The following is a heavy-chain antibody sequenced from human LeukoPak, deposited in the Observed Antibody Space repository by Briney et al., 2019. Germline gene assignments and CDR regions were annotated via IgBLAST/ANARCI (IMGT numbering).Heavy chain of an antibody. V-gene: IGHV4-61*02. CDR1: GGSISSGSYY. D-gene: IGHD6-19*01. CDR2: IYTSGST. Sequence: SETLSLTCTVSGGSISSGSYYWSWFRQPAEKGLEWIGRIYTSGSTYYNPYLKSRVTISADTSKNQFSLNLSSVTAADTAVYYCAREGWQWLVHAFDIWGQGTMVTVSS. J-gene: IGHJ3*02. CDR3: AREGWQWLVHAFDI.